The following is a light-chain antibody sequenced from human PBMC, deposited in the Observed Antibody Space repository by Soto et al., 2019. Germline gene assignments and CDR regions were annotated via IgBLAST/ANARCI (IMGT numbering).Light chain of an antibody. V-gene: IGKV3-20*01. CDR3: HQDGSSPLLT. Sequence: IVLTQAPGTLSLSPGERVTLSCTASQSVSSSDLAWFQQKPGQAPRLLIYGASSRATGIPDRFSGSGSGTNLTLTISRLEPEDFAVYYCHQDGSSPLLTFEPGTKGDIK. J-gene: IGKJ3*01. CDR1: QSVSSSD. CDR2: GAS.